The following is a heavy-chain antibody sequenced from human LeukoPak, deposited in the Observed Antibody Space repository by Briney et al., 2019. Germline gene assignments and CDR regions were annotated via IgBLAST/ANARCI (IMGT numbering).Heavy chain of an antibody. CDR2: IGSSGTTI. CDR1: GFTFSDHY. V-gene: IGHV3-11*04. D-gene: IGHD2-15*01. Sequence: GGSLRLSCAASGFTFSDHYMTWIRQASGKGLEWVSYIGSSGTTIYYADSVKGRFTISRDNANNSLYLEMSSLRADDSAVYYCARADSTDGFDLWGQGTMVTVSS. J-gene: IGHJ3*01. CDR3: ARADSTDGFDL.